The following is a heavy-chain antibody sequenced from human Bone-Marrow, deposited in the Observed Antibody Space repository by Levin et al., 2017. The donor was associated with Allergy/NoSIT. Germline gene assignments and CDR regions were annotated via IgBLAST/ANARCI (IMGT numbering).Heavy chain of an antibody. J-gene: IGHJ6*02. D-gene: IGHD3-9*01. CDR1: GFNFSIYG. CDR2: ISSSSSNI. CDR3: ARDRTNGILTNYGMDV. V-gene: IGHV3-21*04. Sequence: GGSLRLSCAASGFNFSIYGMNWVRQAPGKGLEWVSSISSSSSNIYHADSLKGRFTISRDTAKNSLYLQMKSLRAEDTAVYYCARDRTNGILTNYGMDVWGQGTTVTVSS.